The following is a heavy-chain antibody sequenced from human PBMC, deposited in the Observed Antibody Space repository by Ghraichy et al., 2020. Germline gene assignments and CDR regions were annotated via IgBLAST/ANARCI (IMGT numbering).Heavy chain of an antibody. CDR1: GFTFSSYE. Sequence: GGSLRLSCAASGFTFSSYEMNWVRQAPGKGLEWVSYISSSGSTIYYADSVKGRFTISRDNAKNSLYLQMNSLRAEDTAVYYCASGYSYGLGGNPLDYWGQGTLVTVSS. CDR3: ASGYSYGLGGNPLDY. J-gene: IGHJ4*02. D-gene: IGHD5-18*01. V-gene: IGHV3-48*03. CDR2: ISSSGSTI.